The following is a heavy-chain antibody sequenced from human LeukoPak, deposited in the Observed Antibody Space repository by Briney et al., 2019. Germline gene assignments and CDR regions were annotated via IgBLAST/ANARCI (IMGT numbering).Heavy chain of an antibody. Sequence: GGSLRLSCAASGFTFSSYAMSWVRQAPGKGLEWVSAISGSGGSTYYADSVKGRFTISRDNSKNTLYLQMNSLRAEDTAVYYCAKDQSGRDGHYLQKSIYFDYWGQGTLVTVSX. J-gene: IGHJ4*02. V-gene: IGHV3-23*01. CDR1: GFTFSSYA. CDR3: AKDQSGRDGHYLQKSIYFDY. D-gene: IGHD1-26*01. CDR2: ISGSGGST.